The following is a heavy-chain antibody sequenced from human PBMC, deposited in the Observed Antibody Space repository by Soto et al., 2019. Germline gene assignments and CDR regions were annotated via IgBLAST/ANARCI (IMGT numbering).Heavy chain of an antibody. CDR1: GFTVSSSY. V-gene: IGHV3-66*01. Sequence: GGSLRLSCAASGFTVSSSYMTWVRQAPGKGLEWVSVIYSGGSTYYADSVKGRFTISRDNSKNTLYLQMNSLRAEDTAVFYCARVVTGYFDYWGQGTLVTVSS. CDR3: ARVVTGYFDY. D-gene: IGHD2-21*02. CDR2: IYSGGST. J-gene: IGHJ4*02.